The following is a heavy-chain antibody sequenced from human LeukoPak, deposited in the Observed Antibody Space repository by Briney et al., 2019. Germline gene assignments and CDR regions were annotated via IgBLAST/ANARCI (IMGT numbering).Heavy chain of an antibody. D-gene: IGHD2-15*01. CDR2: ISAYNGNT. V-gene: IGHV1-18*01. Sequence: GGSVKVSCKASGYTFTSYGVSWVRQAPGQGLEWMGWISAYNGNTNYAQKLQGRVTMTTDTSTSTAYMELRSLRSDDTAVYYCARDQLGYCSGGSCSRWLDPWGQGTLVTVSS. J-gene: IGHJ5*02. CDR1: GYTFTSYG. CDR3: ARDQLGYCSGGSCSRWLDP.